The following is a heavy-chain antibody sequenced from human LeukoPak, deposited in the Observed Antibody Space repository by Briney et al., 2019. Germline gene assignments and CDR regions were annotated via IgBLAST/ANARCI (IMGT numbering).Heavy chain of an antibody. CDR1: SGSISSGDYY. D-gene: IGHD3-3*01. CDR3: ARTGVLEWLDY. J-gene: IGHJ4*02. V-gene: IGHV4-30-4*08. Sequence: PSETLSLTCTVSSGSISSGDYYWRWIRQPPGKGLEWIGYIYYSGSTYYNPSLKSRVTISVDTSKNQFSLKLSSVTAADTAVYYCARTGVLEWLDYWGQGTLVTVSS. CDR2: IYYSGST.